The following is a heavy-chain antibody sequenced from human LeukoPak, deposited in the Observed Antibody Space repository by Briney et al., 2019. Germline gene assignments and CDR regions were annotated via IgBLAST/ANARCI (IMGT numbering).Heavy chain of an antibody. CDR2: INHSGST. D-gene: IGHD5-24*01. CDR3: ARVRPGSEMATITTGTEFDY. V-gene: IGHV4-34*01. J-gene: IGHJ4*02. Sequence: SETLSLTCAVYGGSFSGYYWSWIRQPPGKGLEWIGEINHSGSTNYNPSLKSRVTISVDTSKNQFSLKLSSVTAADTAVYYCARVRPGSEMATITTGTEFDYWGQETLVTVSS. CDR1: GGSFSGYY.